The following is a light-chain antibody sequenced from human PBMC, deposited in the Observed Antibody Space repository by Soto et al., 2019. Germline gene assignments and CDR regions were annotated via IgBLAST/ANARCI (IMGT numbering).Light chain of an antibody. CDR2: EVT. V-gene: IGLV2-8*01. J-gene: IGLJ3*02. CDR1: SSDVGGYNY. Sequence: QSVLTQPPSASGSPGQSVTFSCTGTSSDVGGYNYVSWYQQHPGRAPKLIIYEVTKRPSGVPDRFSGSKSGNTASLTVSGLQAEDEADYYCSSYAGSNNWVFGGGTKLT. CDR3: SSYAGSNNWV.